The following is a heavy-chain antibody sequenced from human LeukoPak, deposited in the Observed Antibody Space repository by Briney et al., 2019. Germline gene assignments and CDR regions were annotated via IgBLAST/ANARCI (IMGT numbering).Heavy chain of an antibody. J-gene: IGHJ3*02. D-gene: IGHD3-3*01. CDR2: ISGSGDST. V-gene: IGHV3-23*01. CDR1: GFTFISSA. CDR3: AKDQSELRFLEWYGRSPFDI. Sequence: GGSLRLSCVASGFTFISSAVTWVRQAPGKGLEWVSSISGSGDSTYYADSVKGWFTVSRDDSKNTLYLRMSSLRAEDTAVYYCAKDQSELRFLEWYGRSPFDIRGQGTMVTVSS.